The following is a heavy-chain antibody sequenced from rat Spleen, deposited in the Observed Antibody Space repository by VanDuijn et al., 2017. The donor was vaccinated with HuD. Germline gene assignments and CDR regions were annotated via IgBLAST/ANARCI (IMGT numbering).Heavy chain of an antibody. CDR2: ISIGGGTT. V-gene: IGHV5-25*01. J-gene: IGHJ2*01. D-gene: IGHD1-7*01. CDR1: GFTFSNYY. CDR3: AKVPYYGYYYFDY. Sequence: EVQVVESGGGLVQPGRSMKLSCAASGFTFSNYYMAWVRQAPTKGLEWVAYISIGGGTTFYRDSVKGRFTISRDNAKNTLYLQMESLRSEDTATYYCAKVPYYGYYYFDYWGQGVMVTVSS.